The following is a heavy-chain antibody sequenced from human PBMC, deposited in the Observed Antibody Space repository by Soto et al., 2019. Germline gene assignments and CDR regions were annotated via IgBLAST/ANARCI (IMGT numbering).Heavy chain of an antibody. CDR3: ARDGSYYYGSGAFY. CDR1: GFTFSSYG. J-gene: IGHJ4*02. D-gene: IGHD3-10*01. Sequence: QVLLVESGGGVVQPGRSLRLSCVASGFTFSSYGMHWVRQAPGKGLEWVAVIWYDVRNKNYADSVKGRFTISRDNSKNAMYLQMNSLTAEDTAVYYCARDGSYYYGSGAFYWGKGTLVTVSS. CDR2: IWYDVRNK. V-gene: IGHV3-33*01.